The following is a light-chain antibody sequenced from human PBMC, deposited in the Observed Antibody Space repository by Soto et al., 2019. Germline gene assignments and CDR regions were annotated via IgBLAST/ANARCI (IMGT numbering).Light chain of an antibody. CDR2: EGS. J-gene: IGLJ2*01. Sequence: QSALTQPASVSGSPGQSITISCTGTSSDVGSYNLVSWYQQHPGKAPKLMIYEGSKRPSGVSNRFSGSKSGNTASLTISGLQAEDEADYYCAAWDDSLHVVFGGGTKLTVL. CDR1: SSDVGSYNL. V-gene: IGLV2-23*01. CDR3: AAWDDSLHVV.